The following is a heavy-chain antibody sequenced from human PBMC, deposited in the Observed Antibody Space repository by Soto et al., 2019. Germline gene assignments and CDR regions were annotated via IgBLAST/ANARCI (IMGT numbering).Heavy chain of an antibody. CDR3: ARFYYDSSGYLPSPYYYYYGMDV. V-gene: IGHV3-7*04. D-gene: IGHD3-22*01. CDR2: IKQDGSGK. J-gene: IGHJ6*02. Sequence: PGGSLRLSCAASGFTFSSYWMSWVRQAPGKGLEWVANIKQDGSGKYYVESVKGRFTISRDNAKNSLYLQMNSLRAEDTAVYYCARFYYDSSGYLPSPYYYYYGMDVWGQGT. CDR1: GFTFSSYW.